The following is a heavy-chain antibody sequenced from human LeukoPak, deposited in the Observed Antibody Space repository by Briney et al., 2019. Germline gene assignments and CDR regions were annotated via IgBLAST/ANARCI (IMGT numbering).Heavy chain of an antibody. CDR1: GGSFSGYY. Sequence: SETLSLTCAVYGGSFSGYYWSWIRQPPGEGLEWIGEINHSGSTNYNPSLKSRVTISVDTSKNQFSLKLSSVTAADTAVYYCARSGSYAFDYWGQGTLVTVSS. V-gene: IGHV4-34*01. CDR2: INHSGST. J-gene: IGHJ4*02. CDR3: ARSGSYAFDY. D-gene: IGHD1-26*01.